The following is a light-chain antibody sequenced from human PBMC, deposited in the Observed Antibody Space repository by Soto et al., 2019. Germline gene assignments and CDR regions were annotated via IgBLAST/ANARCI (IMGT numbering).Light chain of an antibody. Sequence: QSALTQPRSVSGSPGQSVTISCTGTSSDVGGYNYVSWYQQHPGKAPKLMIYDVSKWPSGVPDRFSGSKSGNTASLTISGLQAEDEADYYCCSYAGNSLWVFGGGPKRTVL. CDR2: DVS. V-gene: IGLV2-11*01. J-gene: IGLJ3*02. CDR1: SSDVGGYNY. CDR3: CSYAGNSLWV.